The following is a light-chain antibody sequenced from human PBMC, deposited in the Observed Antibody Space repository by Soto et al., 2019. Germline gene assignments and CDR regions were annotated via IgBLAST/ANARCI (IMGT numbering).Light chain of an antibody. CDR1: NSDVGIYDF. Sequence: QSVLTQPASVSGTPGQSITISCTGSNSDVGIYDFVSWYQHHPGRAPKLIVSEVSHRPSGVSKRFSGSKSGNTASLTISGLQSEDEADYYCISYTSDDGRYVFGTGTKVTVL. V-gene: IGLV2-14*01. CDR2: EVS. J-gene: IGLJ1*01. CDR3: ISYTSDDGRYV.